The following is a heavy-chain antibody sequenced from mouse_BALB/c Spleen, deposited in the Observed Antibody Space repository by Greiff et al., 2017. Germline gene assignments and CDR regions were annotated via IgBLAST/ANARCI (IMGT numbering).Heavy chain of an antibody. Sequence: QVQLKQSGAELVKPGASVKLSCKASGYTFTSYYMYWVKQRPGQGLEWIGEINPSNGGTNFNEKFKSKATLTVDKSSSTAYMQLSSLTSEDSAVYYCTRGDMITTRGWYFDVWGAGTTVTVSS. CDR1: GYTFTSYY. CDR3: TRGDMITTRGWYFDV. D-gene: IGHD2-4*01. J-gene: IGHJ1*01. V-gene: IGHV1S81*02. CDR2: INPSNGGT.